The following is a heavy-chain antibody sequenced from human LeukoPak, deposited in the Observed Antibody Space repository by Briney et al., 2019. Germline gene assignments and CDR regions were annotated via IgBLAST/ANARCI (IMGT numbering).Heavy chain of an antibody. D-gene: IGHD5-24*01. CDR2: IYHSGST. Sequence: SETLSLTCTVSGYSISSGYYWGWIRQPPGKGLEWIGSIYHSGSTYYNPSLKSRVTISVDTSKNQFSLKLSSVTAADTAVYYCARARDGYSRRPYYFDYWGQGTLVTVSS. CDR3: ARARDGYSRRPYYFDY. J-gene: IGHJ4*02. CDR1: GYSISSGYY. V-gene: IGHV4-38-2*02.